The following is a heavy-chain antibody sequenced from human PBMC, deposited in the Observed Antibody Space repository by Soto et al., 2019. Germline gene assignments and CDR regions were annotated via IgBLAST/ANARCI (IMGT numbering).Heavy chain of an antibody. J-gene: IGHJ4*02. CDR3: ARSSAYDFWSGPNFDY. V-gene: IGHV1-69*13. Sequence: SVKVSCKASGGTFSSYAISWVRQAPGQGLEWMGGIIPIFGTANYAQKFQGRVTITADESTSTAYMELSSLRSEDTAVYYCARSSAYDFWSGPNFDYWGQGTLVTVSS. D-gene: IGHD3-3*01. CDR1: GGTFSSYA. CDR2: IIPIFGTA.